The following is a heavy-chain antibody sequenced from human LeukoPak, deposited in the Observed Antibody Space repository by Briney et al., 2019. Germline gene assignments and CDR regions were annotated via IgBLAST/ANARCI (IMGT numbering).Heavy chain of an antibody. J-gene: IGHJ4*02. Sequence: GGSLRLSCAASGFTFSSYGMHWVRQAPGKGLEWVAVISYDGSNKYYADSVKGRFTISRDNSKNTLYLQMNSLRAEDTAVYYCARVFDYDSSGYPGYWGQGTLVTVSS. D-gene: IGHD3-22*01. V-gene: IGHV3-30*03. CDR3: ARVFDYDSSGYPGY. CDR1: GFTFSSYG. CDR2: ISYDGSNK.